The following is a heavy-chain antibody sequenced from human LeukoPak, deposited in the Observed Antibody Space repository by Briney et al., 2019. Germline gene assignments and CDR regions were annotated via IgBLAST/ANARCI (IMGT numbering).Heavy chain of an antibody. CDR1: GFTFSGYA. CDR2: ISVGSSGST. Sequence: GGSLRLSCAASGFTFSGYAMSWVRQAPGKGLEWVSTISVGSSGSTYYADSVKGRLTISRDSSKNTLFLQMNSLRAEDTAVYYCAKAASRFWDCTGGSCSGYFFDYWGQGTLVTVSS. V-gene: IGHV3-23*01. J-gene: IGHJ4*02. D-gene: IGHD2-15*01. CDR3: AKAASRFWDCTGGSCSGYFFDY.